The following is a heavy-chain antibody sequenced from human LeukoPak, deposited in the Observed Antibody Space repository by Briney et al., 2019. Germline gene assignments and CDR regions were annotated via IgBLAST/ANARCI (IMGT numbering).Heavy chain of an antibody. D-gene: IGHD1-26*01. CDR1: GYTFTGYY. CDR2: INPNSGGT. V-gene: IGHV1-2*02. J-gene: IGHJ4*02. CDR3: ARTRLGATTDFDY. Sequence: TSVKVSCKASGYTFTGYYMHWVRQAPGQGLEWMGWINPNSGGTNYAQKFQGRVTMTRDASISTAYMELSRLRSDDTAVYYCARTRLGATTDFDYWGQGTLVTVSS.